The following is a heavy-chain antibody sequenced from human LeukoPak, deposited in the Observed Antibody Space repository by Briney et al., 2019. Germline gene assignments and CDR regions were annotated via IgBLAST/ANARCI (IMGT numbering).Heavy chain of an antibody. Sequence: PGGSLRLSCAASGFTFSSYEMNWVRQAPGKGLEWVSYISSSGSTIYYADSVKSRFTISRDNAKNSPYLQMNSLRAEDTAVYYCASRSPVVVVAGSTDYWGQGTLVTVSS. J-gene: IGHJ4*02. V-gene: IGHV3-48*03. CDR2: ISSSGSTI. CDR3: ASRSPVVVVAGSTDY. D-gene: IGHD2-15*01. CDR1: GFTFSSYE.